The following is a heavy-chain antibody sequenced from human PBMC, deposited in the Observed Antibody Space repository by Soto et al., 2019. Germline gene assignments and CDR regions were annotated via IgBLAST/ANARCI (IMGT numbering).Heavy chain of an antibody. Sequence: EVQLVESGGGLVQPGRSLRLSCAASGFTFDDYAMHWVRQAPGKGLEWVSGISWNSGSIGYADSVKGRFTISRDNAKNSLYLQMNSLRAEDTALYYCAKARPDSSGYYDFVYWGQGTLVTVSS. CDR3: AKARPDSSGYYDFVY. V-gene: IGHV3-9*01. CDR2: ISWNSGSI. D-gene: IGHD3-22*01. J-gene: IGHJ4*02. CDR1: GFTFDDYA.